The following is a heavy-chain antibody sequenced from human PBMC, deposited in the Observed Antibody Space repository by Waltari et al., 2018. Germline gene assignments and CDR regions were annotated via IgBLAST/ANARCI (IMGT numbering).Heavy chain of an antibody. V-gene: IGHV3-15*01. CDR1: GLPFSHAW. Sequence: EVQLVEPGGGLVKPGGSLGLSCVASGLPFSHAWMRWVRQAPGKGLGVVGRIISKTDGETTEYYAPLEDRFTISRDDSKNTVYLRMNSLTTEDTAVYYCNTGPERSWTTCDIWGQGTIVTVSS. J-gene: IGHJ3*02. CDR2: IISKTDGETT. D-gene: IGHD1-1*01. CDR3: NTGPERSWTTCDI.